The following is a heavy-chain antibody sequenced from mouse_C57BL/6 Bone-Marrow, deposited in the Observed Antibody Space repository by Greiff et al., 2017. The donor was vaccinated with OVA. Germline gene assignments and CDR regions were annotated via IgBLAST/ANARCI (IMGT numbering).Heavy chain of an antibody. V-gene: IGHV1-54*01. J-gene: IGHJ4*01. CDR3: ARTRPYYDGIPYAMDY. D-gene: IGHD1-1*01. CDR1: GYAFTNYL. CDR2: INPGSGGT. Sequence: VKLVESGAELVRPGTSVKVSCKASGYAFTNYLIEWVKQRPGQGLEWIGVINPGSGGTNYNEKFKGKATLTADKSSSTAYMQLSSLTSEDSAVDFCARTRPYYDGIPYAMDYWGQGTSVTVSS.